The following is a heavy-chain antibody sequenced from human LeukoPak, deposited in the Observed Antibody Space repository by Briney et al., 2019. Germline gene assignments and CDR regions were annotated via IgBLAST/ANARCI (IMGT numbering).Heavy chain of an antibody. CDR3: AKSHYCSSTSCYIYFDY. CDR1: GFNFNTFI. D-gene: IGHD2-2*01. V-gene: IGHV3-30*02. CDR2: LRAGGPYGTEK. Sequence: GGSLRLSCAASGFNFNTFIMHWVRQAPGKGLEWVTFLRAGGPYGTEKFYADSVKGQFTISTDNSKNTLFLEMNSLRPEDTAVYYCAKSHYCSSTSCYIYFDYWGQGTLVTVSS. J-gene: IGHJ4*02.